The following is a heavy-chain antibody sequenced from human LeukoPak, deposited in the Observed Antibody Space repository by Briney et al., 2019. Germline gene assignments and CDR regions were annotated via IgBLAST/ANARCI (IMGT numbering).Heavy chain of an antibody. CDR1: GFTFSSYS. J-gene: IGHJ4*02. CDR2: ISSSSYI. V-gene: IGHV3-21*01. D-gene: IGHD3-22*01. CDR3: ARVSYNYYDSSGYLDY. Sequence: GGSLRLSCAASGFTFSSYSMNWVRQAPGKGLEWVSSISSSSYIYYADSVKGRFTISRDNAKNSLYLQMNSLRAEDTAVYYCARVSYNYYDSSGYLDYWGQGTLVTVSS.